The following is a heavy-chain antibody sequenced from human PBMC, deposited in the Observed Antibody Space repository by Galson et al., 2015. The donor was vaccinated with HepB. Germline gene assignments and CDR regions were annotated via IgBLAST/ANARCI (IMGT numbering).Heavy chain of an antibody. D-gene: IGHD6-19*01. V-gene: IGHV3-33*08. CDR3: ARESEVSGWYFFDY. CDR1: GFTFRGHS. J-gene: IGHJ4*02. CDR2: IWYDGSNK. Sequence: SLRLSCAASGFTFRGHSMHWVRQAPGKGLEWVAVIWYDGSNKDYADSVRGRFTISRDNSKNTAYLQMNSLRAEDTAVYYCARESEVSGWYFFDYWGQGTLVTVSS.